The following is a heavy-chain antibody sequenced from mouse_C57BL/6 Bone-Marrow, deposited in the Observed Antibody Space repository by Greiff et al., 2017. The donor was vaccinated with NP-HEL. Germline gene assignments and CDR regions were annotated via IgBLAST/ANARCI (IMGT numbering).Heavy chain of an antibody. D-gene: IGHD2-5*01. J-gene: IGHJ3*01. V-gene: IGHV1-85*01. CDR2: IYPRDGST. CDR1: GYTFTSYD. CDR3: ARADYSNPFAY. Sequence: QVQLKESGPELVKPGASVKLSCKASGYTFTSYDINWVKQRPGQGLEWIGWIYPRDGSTKYNEKFKGKATLTVDTSSSTAYMELHSLTSEDSAVYFCARADYSNPFAYWGQGTLVTVSA.